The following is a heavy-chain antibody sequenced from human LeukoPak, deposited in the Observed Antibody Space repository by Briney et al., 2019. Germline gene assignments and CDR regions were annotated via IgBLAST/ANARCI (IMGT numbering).Heavy chain of an antibody. CDR2: IYYSGST. CDR3: ARDKADVLAAAGPYYFDY. V-gene: IGHV4-39*07. Sequence: SETLSLTCTVSGGSISSSSYYWGWIRQPPGKGLEWIGSIYYSGSTYYNPSLKSRVTISVDTSKNQFSLKLSSVTAADTAVYYCARDKADVLAAAGPYYFDYWGQGTLVTVSS. D-gene: IGHD6-13*01. CDR1: GGSISSSSYY. J-gene: IGHJ4*02.